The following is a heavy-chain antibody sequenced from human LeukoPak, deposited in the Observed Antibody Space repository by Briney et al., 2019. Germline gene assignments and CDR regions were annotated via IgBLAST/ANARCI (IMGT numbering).Heavy chain of an antibody. D-gene: IGHD3-10*01. CDR2: FDHSGST. J-gene: IGHJ5*02. CDR1: GESFSGYY. V-gene: IGHV4-34*01. CDR3: ARAPPTFSMVRGVRRLSWFDP. Sequence: SETLSLTCDVYGESFSGYYLSWIRQPPGKGLEWIGEFDHSGSTNYNPSLKSRVTISVDASKNQFTVKMSSVTAADTAVSDCARAPPTFSMVRGVRRLSWFDPWGQGTLVTVSS.